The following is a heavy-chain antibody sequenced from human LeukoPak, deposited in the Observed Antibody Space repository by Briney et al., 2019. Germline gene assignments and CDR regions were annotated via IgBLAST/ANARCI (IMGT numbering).Heavy chain of an antibody. D-gene: IGHD3-10*01. CDR3: ARVAYYYGSGSYIRY. CDR2: INAGNGNT. J-gene: IGHJ4*02. Sequence: ASVKVSCKASGYTFTSYAIHWVRQAPGQRLERMGWINAGNGNTKYSQKFQGRVTITRDTSASTAYMELSSLRSEDTAVYYCARVAYYYGSGSYIRYWGQGTLVTVSS. CDR1: GYTFTSYA. V-gene: IGHV1-3*01.